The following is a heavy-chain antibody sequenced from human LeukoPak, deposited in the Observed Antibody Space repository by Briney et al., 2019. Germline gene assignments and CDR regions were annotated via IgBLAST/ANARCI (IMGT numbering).Heavy chain of an antibody. CDR1: GFTVSSNY. CDR2: IYSGGSI. CDR3: ARDMVYDSSGYSS. V-gene: IGHV3-66*01. D-gene: IGHD3-22*01. Sequence: GGSLRLSCAASGFTVSSNYMSWVRQAPGKGLEWVSVIYSGGSIYYADSVKGRFTISRDNSKNTLYLQMNSLRAEDTAVYYCARDMVYDSSGYSSWGQGTLVTVSS. J-gene: IGHJ5*02.